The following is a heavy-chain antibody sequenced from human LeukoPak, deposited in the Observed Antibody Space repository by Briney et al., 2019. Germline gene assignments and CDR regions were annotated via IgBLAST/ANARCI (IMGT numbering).Heavy chain of an antibody. CDR1: RGSFSGYY. J-gene: IGHJ4*02. V-gene: IGHV4-34*01. CDR2: INHSGST. D-gene: IGHD3-16*01. CDR3: ARARGGY. Sequence: SETLSLTCAVYRGSFSGYYWSWIRQPPGKGLEWIGEINHSGSTNYNPSLKSRVTISVDTSKNQFSLKLSSVTAADTAVYYCARARGGYWGQGTLVTVSS.